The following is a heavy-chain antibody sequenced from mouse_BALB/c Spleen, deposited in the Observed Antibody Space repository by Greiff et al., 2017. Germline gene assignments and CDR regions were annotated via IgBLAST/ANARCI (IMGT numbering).Heavy chain of an antibody. CDR1: GFTFSDFY. Sequence: EVNVVESGGGLVQPGGSLRLSCATSGFTFSDFYMEWVRQPPGKRLEWIAASRNKANDYTTEYSASVKGRFIVSRDTSQSILYLQMKALRAEDTAIYYCASDADRYGNPYYAMDYWGQGTSVTVSS. D-gene: IGHD2-1*01. CDR2: SRNKANDYTT. CDR3: ASDADRYGNPYYAMDY. V-gene: IGHV7-1*02. J-gene: IGHJ4*01.